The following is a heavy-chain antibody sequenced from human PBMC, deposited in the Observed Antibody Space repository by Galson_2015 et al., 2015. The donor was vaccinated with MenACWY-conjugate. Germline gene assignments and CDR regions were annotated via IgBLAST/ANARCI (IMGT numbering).Heavy chain of an antibody. CDR2: VFYNGTT. D-gene: IGHD2-21*02. Sequence: SETLSLTCTASGAAITSSDYYGSWIRQSPGKGLEWIGPVFYNGTTHYNPSLKTRVTMSVDTTKSQISLNPNTANAADTDVYDCAREETDWAGGACGDDGGQGSLGTVAA. CDR1: GAAITSSDYY. J-gene: IGHJ4*02. CDR3: AREETDWAGGACGDD. V-gene: IGHV4-39*07.